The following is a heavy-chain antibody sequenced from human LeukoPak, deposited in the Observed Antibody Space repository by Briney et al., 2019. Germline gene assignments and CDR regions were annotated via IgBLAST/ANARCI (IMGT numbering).Heavy chain of an antibody. J-gene: IGHJ4*02. CDR3: ARHGGYHSPIDY. V-gene: IGHV4-59*08. Sequence: PSETLSLTCIVSGDSVTNHYWSLIRQPPGKGLEWIGYIYYSGSINYNPSLKSRVTISVDTSRNQFSMKLNSVTAADTAVYYCARHGGYHSPIDYWGQGTLVTVSS. D-gene: IGHD3-22*01. CDR2: IYYSGSI. CDR1: GDSVTNHY.